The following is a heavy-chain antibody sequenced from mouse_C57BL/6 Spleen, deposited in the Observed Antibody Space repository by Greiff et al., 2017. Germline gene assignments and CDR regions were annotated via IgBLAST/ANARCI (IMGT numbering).Heavy chain of an antibody. V-gene: IGHV5-6*01. CDR2: ISSGGSYT. Sequence: EVHLVESGGDLVKPGGSLKLSCAASGFTFSSYGMSWVRQTPDKRLEWVATISSGGSYTYYPDSVKGRFTISRDNAKNTRYLHMSRLKSEDTAMYYGARQDCYVSSYVDYWGKGTTLTVSS. CDR1: GFTFSSYG. J-gene: IGHJ2*01. D-gene: IGHD1-1*01. CDR3: ARQDCYVSSYVDY.